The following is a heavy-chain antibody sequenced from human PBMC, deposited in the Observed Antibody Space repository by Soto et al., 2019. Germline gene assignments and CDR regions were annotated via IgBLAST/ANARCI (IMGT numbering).Heavy chain of an antibody. CDR3: MRDSGNYRTSN. CDR2: IYYSGST. CDR1: GGSITSSVYY. J-gene: IGHJ4*02. V-gene: IGHV4-39*01. Sequence: SETLSLTCTVSGGSITSSVYYWGYIRQPPGKGLEWIASIYYSGSTYYNPSLKSRVTISVDTSKNQFSLELSSVTAADTAVYYCMRDSGNYRTSNWGQGILVTSPQ. D-gene: IGHD1-26*01.